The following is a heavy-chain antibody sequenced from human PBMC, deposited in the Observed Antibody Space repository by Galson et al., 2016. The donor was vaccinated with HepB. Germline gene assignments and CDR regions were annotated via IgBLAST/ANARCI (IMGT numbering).Heavy chain of an antibody. Sequence: SLRLSCAASGFTFSSYWMHWVRQAPGKGLAWVSRINSDGSSRSHADSVKGRFTISRDNMKNSLFLQMHSLRADDTAMYYCTRGVTPGDWGQGTLVAVSS. J-gene: IGHJ4*02. CDR3: TRGVTPGD. CDR2: INSDGSSR. CDR1: GFTFSSYW. V-gene: IGHV3-74*01. D-gene: IGHD4-23*01.